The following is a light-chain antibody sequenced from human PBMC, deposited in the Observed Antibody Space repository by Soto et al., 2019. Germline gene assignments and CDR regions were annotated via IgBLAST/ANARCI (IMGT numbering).Light chain of an antibody. CDR2: AAS. J-gene: IGKJ1*01. CDR1: QDIRND. Sequence: DIQMTQSPSSLSASVGDRVTMTCRASQDIRNDLGWYQQKPVKAPKRLIYAASSLQSGVPSRFSGSGSGTEFTLTISSLQPEDFGTYYCQHYNSYSEAFGQGTKVDI. V-gene: IGKV1-17*01. CDR3: QHYNSYSEA.